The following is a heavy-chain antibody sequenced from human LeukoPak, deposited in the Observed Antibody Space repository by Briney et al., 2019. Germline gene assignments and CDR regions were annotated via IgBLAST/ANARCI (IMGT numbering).Heavy chain of an antibody. CDR3: ARGDFWSGLGYYYYGMDV. CDR1: GFTFSSYS. V-gene: IGHV3-21*01. CDR2: ISSSSSYI. J-gene: IGHJ6*02. D-gene: IGHD3-3*01. Sequence: GGSLRLSCAASGFTFSSYSMNWVRQAPGKGLEWVSSISSSSSYIYYADSVKGRFTISRDNAKNSLYLQMNSLRAEDTAVYYCARGDFWSGLGYYYYGMDVWGQGTTFTVSS.